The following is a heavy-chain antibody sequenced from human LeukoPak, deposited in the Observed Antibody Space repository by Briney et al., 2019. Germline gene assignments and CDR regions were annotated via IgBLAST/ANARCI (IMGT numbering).Heavy chain of an antibody. D-gene: IGHD4-17*01. CDR1: NGSISIYY. V-gene: IGHV4-4*07. CDR2: ISASGST. CDR3: AREITVTRPFDY. Sequence: SETLSLICTVSNGSISIYYWRWVRQPAGKGLEWIGRISASGSTNYNPSLKSRVTISLDTSKNQFSLKLSSVTAADTAVYYCAREITVTRPFDYWGPGTLVTVSS. J-gene: IGHJ4*02.